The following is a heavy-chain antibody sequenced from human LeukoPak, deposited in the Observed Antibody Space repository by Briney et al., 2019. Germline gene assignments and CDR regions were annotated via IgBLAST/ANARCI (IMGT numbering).Heavy chain of an antibody. D-gene: IGHD3-10*01. Sequence: SETLSLTCTVSGGSISSSSYYWGWIRQPPGKGLEWIGSIYYSGSTYYNPSLKSRVTISVDTSKNQFSLKLSSVTAADTAVYYCARYGFLWFGELFDYWGQGTLVTVSS. CDR3: ARYGFLWFGELFDY. V-gene: IGHV4-39*01. CDR1: GGSISSSSYY. CDR2: IYYSGST. J-gene: IGHJ4*02.